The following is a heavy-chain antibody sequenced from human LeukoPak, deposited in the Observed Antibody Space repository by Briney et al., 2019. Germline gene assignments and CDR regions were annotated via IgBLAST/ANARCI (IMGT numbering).Heavy chain of an antibody. V-gene: IGHV1-2*02. J-gene: IGHJ4*02. CDR2: INPNSGGT. CDR3: ARVDSGSSWLFDY. CDR1: GYTFTGYY. D-gene: IGHD6-13*01. Sequence: APVKVSCKASGYTFTGYYMHWVRQAPGQGLEWMGWINPNSGGTNYAQKFQGRVTMTRDTSISTAYMELSRLRSDDTAVYYCARVDSGSSWLFDYWGQGTLVTVSS.